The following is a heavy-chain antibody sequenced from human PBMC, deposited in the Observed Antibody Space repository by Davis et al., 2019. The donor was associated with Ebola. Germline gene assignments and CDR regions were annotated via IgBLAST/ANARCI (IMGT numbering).Heavy chain of an antibody. V-gene: IGHV3-30-3*01. CDR1: GFTFSSYA. CDR2: ISYDGSNK. Sequence: PGGSLRLSCAASGFTFSSYAMHWVRQAPGKGLEWVAVISYDGSNKYYADSVKGRFTISRDNAKNSLYLQMNSLRAEDTAVYYCARDENYGLERFDPWGQGTLVTVSS. CDR3: ARDENYGLERFDP. D-gene: IGHD4-17*01. J-gene: IGHJ5*02.